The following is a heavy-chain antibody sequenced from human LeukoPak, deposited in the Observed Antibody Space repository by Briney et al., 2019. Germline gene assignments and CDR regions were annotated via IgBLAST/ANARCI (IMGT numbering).Heavy chain of an antibody. J-gene: IGHJ4*02. CDR2: IIPILGIA. V-gene: IGHV1-69*04. D-gene: IGHD4-17*01. CDR3: ATHDYGDFYFDY. CDR1: GGTFSSYA. Sequence: GASVKVSCKASGGTFSSYAISWVRQAPGQGLEWMGRIIPILGIANYAQKFQGRVTITADKSTSTAYMELSSLRSEDTAVYYCATHDYGDFYFDYWGQGTLVTVSS.